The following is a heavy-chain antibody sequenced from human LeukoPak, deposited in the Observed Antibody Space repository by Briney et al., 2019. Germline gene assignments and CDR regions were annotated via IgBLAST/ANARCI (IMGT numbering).Heavy chain of an antibody. D-gene: IGHD1-26*01. CDR3: ARDRANWELQESDDAFDI. CDR1: GYTFTGYY. J-gene: IGHJ3*02. CDR2: INPNSGDT. Sequence: ASVKVSCKASGYTFTGYYMHWVRQAPGQGLEWMGWINPNSGDTKYAQKFQGRVTMTRDTSISTAYMELSSLRSEDPAVYYCARDRANWELQESDDAFDIWGQGTMVTVSS. V-gene: IGHV1-2*02.